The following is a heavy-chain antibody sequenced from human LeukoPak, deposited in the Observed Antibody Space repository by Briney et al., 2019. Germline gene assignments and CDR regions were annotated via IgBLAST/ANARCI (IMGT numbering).Heavy chain of an antibody. J-gene: IGHJ4*02. CDR3: ARDPEYSSSWYDFDY. CDR2: ISGSGGST. D-gene: IGHD6-13*01. V-gene: IGHV3-23*01. CDR1: GFTFSSYA. Sequence: GGPLRLSCAASGFTFSSYAMSWVRQAPGKGLEWVSAISGSGGSTYYADSVKGRFTISRDNSKNTLYLQMNSLRAEDTAVYYCARDPEYSSSWYDFDYWGQGTLVTVSS.